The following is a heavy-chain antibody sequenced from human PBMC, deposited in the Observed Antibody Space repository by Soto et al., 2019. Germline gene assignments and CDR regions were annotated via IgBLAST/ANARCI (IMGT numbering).Heavy chain of an antibody. CDR1: GYTFSSYS. D-gene: IGHD1-26*01. J-gene: IGHJ4*02. Sequence: QVQLVQSGTEVKKPGSSVKVSCKASGYTFSSYSISWVRQAPGQGLEWMGRVVPVLGISNYAQRFQGRVTITADRSTITAYLELNSLTSEDTAVYFCARGAVDQPLLAVFWGQGTLVAVSS. V-gene: IGHV1-69*02. CDR2: VVPVLGIS. CDR3: ARGAVDQPLLAVF.